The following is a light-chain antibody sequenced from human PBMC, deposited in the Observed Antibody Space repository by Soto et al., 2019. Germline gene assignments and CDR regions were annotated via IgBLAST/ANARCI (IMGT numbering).Light chain of an antibody. CDR2: DAS. CDR3: QQRSTWPTALR. V-gene: IGKV3-11*01. Sequence: EIVLTQSPATLSLSPGERATLSCRASQSVRTFLAWYQQKPGQAPRLLIYDASKRATGIPDRFSGSGSGTAFTHTISSLGPEDFAVYTCQQRSTWPTALRFGGGTKAEIK. J-gene: IGKJ4*02. CDR1: QSVRTF.